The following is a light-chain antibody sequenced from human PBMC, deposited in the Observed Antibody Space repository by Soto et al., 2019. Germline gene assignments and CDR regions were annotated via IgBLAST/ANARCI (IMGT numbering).Light chain of an antibody. Sequence: EIVMTQSPATLSVSTGERVTLSCRASQSVSNNLAWYQQNPGQAPRLLIYGASTRATGIPARFSGSGSGTEFTLTIIGLQSEDFAVYYCQQDNNWPLINFGQGTRLEIK. CDR1: QSVSNN. CDR2: GAS. J-gene: IGKJ5*01. CDR3: QQDNNWPLIN. V-gene: IGKV3-15*01.